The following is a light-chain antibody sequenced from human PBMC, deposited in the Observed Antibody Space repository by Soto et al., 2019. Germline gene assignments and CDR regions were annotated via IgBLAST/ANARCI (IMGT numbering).Light chain of an antibody. V-gene: IGKV1-6*01. CDR2: GAS. CDR3: LQDYNYPIT. Sequence: AIQMTQSPSSLSASVGDRVTITCRASQGIRNDLGWYQQKPGKAPRLLIYGASNLQSGVPSRFSGSGSGTDFTLTISSRQPEDFATYYCLQDYNYPITFGPGTKVDIK. J-gene: IGKJ3*01. CDR1: QGIRND.